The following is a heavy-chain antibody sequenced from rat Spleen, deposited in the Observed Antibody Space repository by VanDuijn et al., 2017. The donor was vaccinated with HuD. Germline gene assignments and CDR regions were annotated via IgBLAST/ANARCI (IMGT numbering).Heavy chain of an antibody. CDR1: GFTFSDYG. Sequence: EVQLVESDGGLVQPGRSLKLSCVASGFTFSDYGMAWVRQTPTKGLEWVATISYGDSFGHSSTYYRDSVKGRFTISRDNAKSTLYLQMDSLRSEDTATYYCTTRPYYSSLNWFPYWGQGVMVTLSS. D-gene: IGHD1-2*01. J-gene: IGHJ2*01. CDR2: ISYGDSFGHSST. V-gene: IGHV5-29*01. CDR3: TTRPYYSSLNWFPY.